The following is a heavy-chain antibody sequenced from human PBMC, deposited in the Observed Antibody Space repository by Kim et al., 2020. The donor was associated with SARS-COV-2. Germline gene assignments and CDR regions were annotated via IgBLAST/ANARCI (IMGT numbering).Heavy chain of an antibody. CDR1: GFTFSDYY. J-gene: IGHJ4*02. CDR2: ISSSSSYT. CDR3: ARDLQQDIVVVPAATNFFDY. Sequence: GGSLRLSCAASGFTFSDYYMSWIRQAPGKGLEWVSYISSSSSYTNYADSVKGRFTISRDNAKNSLYLQMNSLRAEDTAVYYCARDLQQDIVVVPAATNFFDYWGQGTLVTVSS. D-gene: IGHD2-2*01. V-gene: IGHV3-11*05.